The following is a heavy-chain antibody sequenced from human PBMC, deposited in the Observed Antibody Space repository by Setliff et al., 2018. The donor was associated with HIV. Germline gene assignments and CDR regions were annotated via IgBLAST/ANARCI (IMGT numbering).Heavy chain of an antibody. D-gene: IGHD3-10*01. J-gene: IGHJ6*03. V-gene: IGHV1-18*01. Sequence: GASVKVSCKASGYTFTSYGISWVRQAPGQGLEWMGWISAYNGNTNYAQKLQGRVTMTTDTSTTTAYMEPRSLRSDDTAVYYCATLAGDYYYSGRGYYFMDVWGKGTTVTVSS. CDR2: ISAYNGNT. CDR3: ATLAGDYYYSGRGYYFMDV. CDR1: GYTFTSYG.